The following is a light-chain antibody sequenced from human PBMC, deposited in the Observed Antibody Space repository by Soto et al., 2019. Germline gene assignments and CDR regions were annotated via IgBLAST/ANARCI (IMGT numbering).Light chain of an antibody. CDR1: SSDVGGYNY. V-gene: IGLV2-8*01. CDR3: SSYARSNNLGV. J-gene: IGLJ2*01. Sequence: QSVLTQPPSASGSPGQSVTISCTGTSSDVGGYNYVSWYQQHPGKAPKLMIYEVSKRPSGVPDRFSGSKSGNTASLTVSGLQAEDEAAYYCSSYARSNNLGVFGGGTKLTVL. CDR2: EVS.